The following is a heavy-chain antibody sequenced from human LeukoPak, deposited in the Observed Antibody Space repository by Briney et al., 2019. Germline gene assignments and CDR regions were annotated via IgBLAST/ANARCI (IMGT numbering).Heavy chain of an antibody. CDR1: GFTFSNFA. CDR3: AKLAVYDILTGYYKNWFAP. CDR2: VSGSGDTT. Sequence: GGSLRLSCAASGFTFSNFAMTWVRQAPGKGLGWVSGVSGSGDTTYYADSVRGRFTISRENSKNILYLQMNSLRAEDTALYFCAKLAVYDILTGYYKNWFAPSGQGTLVSVSS. V-gene: IGHV3-23*01. J-gene: IGHJ5*02. D-gene: IGHD3-9*01.